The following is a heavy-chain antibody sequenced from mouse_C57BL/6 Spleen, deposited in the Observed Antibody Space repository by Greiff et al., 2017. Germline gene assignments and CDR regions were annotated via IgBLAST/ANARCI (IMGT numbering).Heavy chain of an antibody. CDR2: IDPEDGDT. CDR3: TTVTTVVADYYAMDY. V-gene: IGHV14-1*01. Sequence: EVQLQQSGAELVRPGASVKLSCTASGFNIKDYYMHWVKQRPEQGLEWIGRIDPEDGDTEYAPKFQGKATLTADTSSNPAYLQLSILTSEDTAVYYCTTVTTVVADYYAMDYWGQGTSVTVSS. D-gene: IGHD1-1*01. CDR1: GFNIKDYY. J-gene: IGHJ4*01.